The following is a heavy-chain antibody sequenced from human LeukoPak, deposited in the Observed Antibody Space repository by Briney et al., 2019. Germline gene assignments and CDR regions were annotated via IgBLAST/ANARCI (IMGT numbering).Heavy chain of an antibody. CDR3: ARHSAMDV. V-gene: IGHV4-4*07. CDR1: GGSISSYY. J-gene: IGHJ6*04. Sequence: SETLSLTCTVSGGSISSYYWSWIRQPAGKGLEWIGRIFASGSANSNPSLKSRVTMSVDTSKNQFSLNLSSVTAADTAVYYCARHSAMDVWGKGTTVTVSS. CDR2: IFASGSA. D-gene: IGHD3-10*01.